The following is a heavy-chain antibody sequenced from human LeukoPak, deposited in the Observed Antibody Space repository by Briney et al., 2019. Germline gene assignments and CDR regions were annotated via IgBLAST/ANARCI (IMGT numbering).Heavy chain of an antibody. D-gene: IGHD3-10*01. V-gene: IGHV3-30-3*01. CDR2: ISWGGDIT. Sequence: GGSLRLSCAASGFTFTAYDMHWVRQTPEKGLEWVAVISWGGDITLYADSVKGRFTVSRDSSHLYLQMNSLRTEDTALYFCARDMKAGVPDYIDYWGQGTLVTVSS. CDR1: GFTFTAYD. J-gene: IGHJ4*02. CDR3: ARDMKAGVPDYIDY.